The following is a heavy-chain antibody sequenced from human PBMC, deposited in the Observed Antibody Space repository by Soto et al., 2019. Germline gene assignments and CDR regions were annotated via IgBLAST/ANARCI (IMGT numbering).Heavy chain of an antibody. J-gene: IGHJ6*02. D-gene: IGHD5-18*01. CDR3: ARIRGYSYVLDV. V-gene: IGHV3-48*03. CDR1: GFTFSSYE. CDR2: ISSSGSTI. Sequence: PGGSLRLSCAASGFTFSSYEMNWVRQAPGKGLEWVSYISSSGSTIYYADSVKGRFTISRDNAKNSLYLQMNSLRAEDTAVYYCARIRGYSYVLDVWGQGTTVTVSS.